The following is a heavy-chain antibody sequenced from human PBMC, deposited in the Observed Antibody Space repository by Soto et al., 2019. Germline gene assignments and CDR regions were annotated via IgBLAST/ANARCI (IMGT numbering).Heavy chain of an antibody. CDR3: AGGMAGLDV. CDR1: GLSFNIYW. CDR2: INSDGSHT. V-gene: IGHV3-74*01. Sequence: DVQLVESGGGVVQPGGSLRLSCAASGLSFNIYWMHWVRQVPGKGLVWLARINSDGSHTIYVDSVKGRFTISRDNAKNTVFLQMDSLRDEGTGVYYCAGGMAGLDVWGQGTRVTVSS. J-gene: IGHJ6*02.